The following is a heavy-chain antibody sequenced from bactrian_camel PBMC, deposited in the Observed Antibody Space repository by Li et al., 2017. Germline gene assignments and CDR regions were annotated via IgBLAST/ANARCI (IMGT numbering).Heavy chain of an antibody. D-gene: IGHD1*01. V-gene: IGHV3S36*01. Sequence: VQLVESGGGSVQAGGSLRLSCAAPGYVAYCVGWFREVPGQEREGIAAIHQADGSRWYDDSVKGRFTISRDNAKNTVYLQMSNLEAEDTAIYYCVRDPEGWGQGTQVTVS. CDR1: GYVAYCV. CDR2: IHQADGSR. CDR3: VRDPEG. J-gene: IGHJ4*01.